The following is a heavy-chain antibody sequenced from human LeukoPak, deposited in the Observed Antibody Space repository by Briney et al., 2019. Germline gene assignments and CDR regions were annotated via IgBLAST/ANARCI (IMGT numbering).Heavy chain of an antibody. CDR2: ISGSGSST. CDR3: AKGAVTPRYFDL. CDR1: GFTFSSYS. V-gene: IGHV3-23*01. D-gene: IGHD2-21*02. Sequence: PGGSLRLSCAASGFTFSSYSMNWVRQAPGKGLEWVSGISGSGSSTFYSDSVKGRFTISRDNSKNTLYLQMNSLRAEDTAVYYCAKGAVTPRYFDLWGRGTLVTVSS. J-gene: IGHJ2*01.